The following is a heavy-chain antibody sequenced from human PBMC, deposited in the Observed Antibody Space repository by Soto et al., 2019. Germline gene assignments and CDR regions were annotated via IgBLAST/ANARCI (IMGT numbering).Heavy chain of an antibody. V-gene: IGHV3-48*01. CDR3: ARGRCSTTSCYEYYMDV. D-gene: IGHD2-2*01. CDR2: IGTSSSNI. Sequence: GGSLRLSCAASGFTFSSYSINWVRQAPGKGLEWVSYIGTSSSNIYYADSVKGRFTISRDNAKNSLYLQMNSLRAEDTAVYFCARGRCSTTSCYEYYMDVWGTGTTVTVSS. J-gene: IGHJ6*03. CDR1: GFTFSSYS.